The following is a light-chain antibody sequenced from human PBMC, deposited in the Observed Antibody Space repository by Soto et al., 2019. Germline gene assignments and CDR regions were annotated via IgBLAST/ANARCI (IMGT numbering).Light chain of an antibody. J-gene: IGKJ4*01. Sequence: DIQMTQSPSSLSASVGDRVTITCRASQSISSHLNWYQQKPGKAPKLLIFAASSLQSGVPSRFSGSGSGTDFTLTISNLLPEDFATYYCQQANSFPRTFGGGTKVEIK. CDR1: QSISSH. CDR3: QQANSFPRT. V-gene: IGKV1-39*01. CDR2: AAS.